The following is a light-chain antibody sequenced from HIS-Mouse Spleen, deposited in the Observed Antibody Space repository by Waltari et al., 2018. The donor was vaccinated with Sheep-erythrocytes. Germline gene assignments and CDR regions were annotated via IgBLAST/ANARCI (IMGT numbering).Light chain of an antibody. CDR1: SSDFGGYNY. CDR2: DVS. Sequence: QSALTQPASVSGSPGPSITISCTGTSSDFGGYNYVSWYQQHPGKAPKLMIYDVSNRPSGVSNRFSGSKSGNTASLTISGLQAEDEADYYCSSYTSSSSYVFGTGTKVTVL. V-gene: IGLV2-14*03. J-gene: IGLJ1*01. CDR3: SSYTSSSSYV.